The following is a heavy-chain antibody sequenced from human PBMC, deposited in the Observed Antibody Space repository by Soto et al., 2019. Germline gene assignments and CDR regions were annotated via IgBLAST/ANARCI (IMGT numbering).Heavy chain of an antibody. CDR2: ISSRSTTI. V-gene: IGHV3-48*02. Sequence: PGGSVRLSCAASGFTFTNYNMNWVRQAPGKGLEWVSYISSRSTTIYYADSVKGRFTISRDNAKNSLYLQMNSLRDEDTAVYYCARDCGKGYGMDVWGQGTTVTVSS. CDR3: ARDCGKGYGMDV. CDR1: GFTFTNYN. J-gene: IGHJ6*02.